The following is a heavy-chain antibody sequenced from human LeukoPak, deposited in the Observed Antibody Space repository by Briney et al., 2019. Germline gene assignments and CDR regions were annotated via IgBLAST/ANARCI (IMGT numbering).Heavy chain of an antibody. CDR1: GGTFSSYA. D-gene: IGHD3-16*01. CDR3: AKDGTDYVWETYFGGLNLDS. J-gene: IGHJ4*02. V-gene: IGHV1-69*06. CDR2: IIPIFGTA. Sequence: GSSVKVSCKASGGTFSSYAISWVRQAPGQGLEWMGGIIPIFGTANYAQKFQGRVTITADKSTSTAYMELSSLRSEDTAVYYCAKDGTDYVWETYFGGLNLDSWGQGALVTVSS.